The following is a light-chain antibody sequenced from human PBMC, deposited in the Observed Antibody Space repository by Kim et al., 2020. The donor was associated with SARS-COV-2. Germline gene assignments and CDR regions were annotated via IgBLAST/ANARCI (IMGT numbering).Light chain of an antibody. Sequence: SPGARATLSCRASQSVSSSNLAWYQQKPGQPPRLLMYDASSRATGIPDRFSGSGSGTDFTLTISRLEPEDFAVYYCQQYGSTPLTFGGGTKVDIK. CDR3: QQYGSTPLT. V-gene: IGKV3-20*01. CDR2: DAS. J-gene: IGKJ4*01. CDR1: QSVSSSN.